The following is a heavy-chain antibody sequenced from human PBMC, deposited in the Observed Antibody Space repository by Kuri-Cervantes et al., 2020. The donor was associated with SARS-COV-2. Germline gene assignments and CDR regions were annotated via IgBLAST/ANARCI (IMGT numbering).Heavy chain of an antibody. CDR3: TTSLRGMTDY. D-gene: IGHD6-13*01. J-gene: IGHJ4*02. CDR1: GFTFSSYA. CDR2: ISGSGGST. V-gene: IGHV3-23*01. Sequence: ESLKISCAASGFTFSSYAMTWVRQAPGKGLEWVSAISGSGGSTYYADSVKGRFTISRDNSKNTLYLQMNSLKTEDTAVYYCTTSLRGMTDYWGQGTLVTVSS.